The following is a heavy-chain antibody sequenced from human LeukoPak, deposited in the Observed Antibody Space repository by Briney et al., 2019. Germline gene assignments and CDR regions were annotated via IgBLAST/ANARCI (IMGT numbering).Heavy chain of an antibody. D-gene: IGHD5-18*01. CDR1: GFTFSSYA. V-gene: IGHV3-23*01. CDR2: ISGSGGST. CDR3: AKAKRGYSYGADY. Sequence: QTGASLRLSCAASGFTFSSYAMSWVRQAPGKGLEWVSAISGSGGSTYYADSVKGRFTISRDNSKNTLYLQMNSLRAEDTAVYYCAKAKRGYSYGADYWGQGTLSPSPQ. J-gene: IGHJ4*02.